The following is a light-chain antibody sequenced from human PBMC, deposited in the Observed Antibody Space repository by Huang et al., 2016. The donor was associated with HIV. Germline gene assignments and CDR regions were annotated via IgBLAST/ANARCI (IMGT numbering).Light chain of an antibody. J-gene: IGKJ1*01. CDR3: QQYNNWPPWT. Sequence: EIVLTQSPATLSLSPGERATLSCRASQTINSYLAWYQQKPGQAPRPLIYDASTRATGIPARFSGSGSGTDFTLTISSLQSEDFAVYYCQQYNNWPPWTFGQGTKVEIK. CDR2: DAS. CDR1: QTINSY. V-gene: IGKV3D-15*01.